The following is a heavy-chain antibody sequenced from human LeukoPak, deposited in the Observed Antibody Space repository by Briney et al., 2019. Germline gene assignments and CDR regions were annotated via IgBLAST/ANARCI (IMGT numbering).Heavy chain of an antibody. D-gene: IGHD2-15*01. CDR2: IWYDGSNK. CDR3: ARYSEPQFAFDI. Sequence: GGSLRLSCAASGLTFSSYGMHWVRQAPGKGLEWVAVIWYDGSNKYYADSVKGRFTISRDNSKNTLYLQMNSLRAEDTAVYYCARYSEPQFAFDIWGQGTMVTVSS. V-gene: IGHV3-33*01. CDR1: GLTFSSYG. J-gene: IGHJ3*02.